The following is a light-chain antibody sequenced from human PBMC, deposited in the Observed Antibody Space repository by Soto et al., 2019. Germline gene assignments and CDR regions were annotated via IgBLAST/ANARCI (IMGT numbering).Light chain of an antibody. V-gene: IGKV3-15*01. CDR2: GAS. J-gene: IGKJ2*01. Sequence: EIVMTQSSATLSVSPGERATLSCRASQSVSSNLAWYQQKPGQAPRLLIYGASTRATGIPARFSGSGSGTEFTLTISSQQSEDFAVYYCQQYNNWPPMYTFGQGTKLEIK. CDR1: QSVSSN. CDR3: QQYNNWPPMYT.